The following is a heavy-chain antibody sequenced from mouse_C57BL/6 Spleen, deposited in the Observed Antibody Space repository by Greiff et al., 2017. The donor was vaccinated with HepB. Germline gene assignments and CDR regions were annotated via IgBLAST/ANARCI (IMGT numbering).Heavy chain of an antibody. J-gene: IGHJ2*01. Sequence: VQLQQPGAELVKPGASVKLSCKASGSTFTGYWLHWVKQRPGQGLEWIGMIHPISGSTTYNKKFKSKATLTAEKSSSTAYMQLSTLTPEDSAVYYCARLEDAYWGQGTTLTVSS. CDR3: ARLEDAY. CDR2: IHPISGST. V-gene: IGHV1-64*01. CDR1: GSTFTGYW.